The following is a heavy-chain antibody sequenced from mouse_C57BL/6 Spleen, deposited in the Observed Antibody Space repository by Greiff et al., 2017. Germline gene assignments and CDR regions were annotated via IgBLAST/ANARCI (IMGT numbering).Heavy chain of an antibody. CDR2: IRNKANGYTT. J-gene: IGHJ2*01. CDR3: ARYKDYGTLFDY. Sequence: EVKLVESGGGLVQPGGSLSLSCAASGFTFTDYYMSWVRQPPGKALEWLGFIRNKANGYTTEYSASVKGRFTISRDNSQSILYLQMNALRADDSATYYCARYKDYGTLFDYWGQGTTLTVSS. CDR1: GFTFTDYY. V-gene: IGHV7-3*01. D-gene: IGHD1-1*01.